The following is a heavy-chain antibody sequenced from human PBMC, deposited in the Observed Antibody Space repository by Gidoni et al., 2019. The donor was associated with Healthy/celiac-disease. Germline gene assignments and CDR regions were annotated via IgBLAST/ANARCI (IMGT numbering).Heavy chain of an antibody. CDR3: ARAGDTAMVPPRGEFDY. D-gene: IGHD5-18*01. Sequence: GGTFSSYAISWVRQAPGQGLEWMGGIIPIFGTANYAQKFQGRVTITADKSTSTAYMELSSLRSEDTAVYYCARAGDTAMVPPRGEFDYWGQGTLVTVSS. J-gene: IGHJ4*02. CDR1: GGTFSSYA. V-gene: IGHV1-69*06. CDR2: IIPIFGTA.